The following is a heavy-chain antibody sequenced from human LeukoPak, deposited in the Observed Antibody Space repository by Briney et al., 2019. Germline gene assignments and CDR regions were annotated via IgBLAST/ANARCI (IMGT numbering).Heavy chain of an antibody. CDR3: ARGQWLTFDVFDI. CDR1: GFNFNIYA. Sequence: QPGGSLRLSCATSGFNFNIYAMSWVRQAPGKGLEWVPTIGDPTRTYHADSVKGRFTISRDDSKNTLFLQMNILRGEDTAVYYCARGQWLTFDVFDIWGQGTMVTVAS. CDR2: IGDPTRT. J-gene: IGHJ3*02. D-gene: IGHD6-19*01. V-gene: IGHV3-23*01.